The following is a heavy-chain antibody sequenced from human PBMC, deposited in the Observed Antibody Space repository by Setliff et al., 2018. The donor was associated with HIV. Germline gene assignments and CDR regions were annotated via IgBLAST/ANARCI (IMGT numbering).Heavy chain of an antibody. CDR3: AKGRGQWLFFDAFDI. J-gene: IGHJ3*02. V-gene: IGHV3-23*01. CDR1: GFTFSSYA. Sequence: SCAASGFTFSSYAMSWVRQAPGKGLEWVSAISGSGGSTYYADSVKGRFTISRDNSKNTLYLQMNSLRAEDTAVYYCAKGRGQWLFFDAFDIWGQGTMVTVSS. CDR2: ISGSGGST. D-gene: IGHD6-19*01.